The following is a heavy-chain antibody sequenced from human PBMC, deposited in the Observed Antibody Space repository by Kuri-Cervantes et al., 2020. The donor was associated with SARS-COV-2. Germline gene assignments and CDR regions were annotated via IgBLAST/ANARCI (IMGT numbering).Heavy chain of an antibody. J-gene: IGHJ1*01. V-gene: IGHV3-20*04. D-gene: IGHD2-15*01. CDR1: GFTFDAYG. Sequence: GGSLRLSCAASGFTFDAYGMSWVRQAPGKGLEWVSGINWNGGSTGYADSVKGRFTISRDNAKNSLYLQMNSLRAEDTALYYCARGVVAATPGFFQHWGQGTLVTVSS. CDR2: INWNGGST. CDR3: ARGVVAATPGFFQH.